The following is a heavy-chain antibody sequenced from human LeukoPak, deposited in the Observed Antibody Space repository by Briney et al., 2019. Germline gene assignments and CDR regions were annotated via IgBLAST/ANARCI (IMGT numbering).Heavy chain of an antibody. Sequence: ASVKVSCKASGYTFTNYGITWVRQVPGQGLEWLGWISAYNGNANYAQNLQDRVTLTSDTSTSTAYMELRSLGSDDTGIYYCARTPKRFGELYQPGDSWGQGTLLTVSS. CDR1: GYTFTNYG. CDR3: ARTPKRFGELYQPGDS. D-gene: IGHD3-10*01. V-gene: IGHV1-18*01. J-gene: IGHJ4*02. CDR2: ISAYNGNA.